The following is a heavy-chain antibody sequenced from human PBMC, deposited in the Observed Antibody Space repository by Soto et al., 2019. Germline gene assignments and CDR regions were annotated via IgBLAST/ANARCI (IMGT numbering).Heavy chain of an antibody. V-gene: IGHV1-69*01. CDR3: ASSGYSYGLHHSFDY. Sequence: QVQLVQSGAEVKKPGSSVKVSCKASGGTFSSYAISWVRQAPGQGLEWMGGIIPIFGTANYAQKFQGRVTITADESTSTAYMELSSVRSEDTAVYYCASSGYSYGLHHSFDYWGQGTLVTVSS. J-gene: IGHJ4*02. D-gene: IGHD5-18*01. CDR2: IIPIFGTA. CDR1: GGTFSSYA.